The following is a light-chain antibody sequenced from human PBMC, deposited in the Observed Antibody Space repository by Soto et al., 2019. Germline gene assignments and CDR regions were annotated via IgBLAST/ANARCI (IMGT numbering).Light chain of an antibody. V-gene: IGLV2-14*01. Sequence: QSALTQPAPVSGSPGQSIIISCTGTSSDVGSYDYVSWYQQHPGKVPKLLIHEVSYRPSGVSNRFSGSKSGNTASLTISGLQAEDEAEYYCSSYTSSSSFVFGTGTKV. CDR2: EVS. J-gene: IGLJ1*01. CDR1: SSDVGSYDY. CDR3: SSYTSSSSFV.